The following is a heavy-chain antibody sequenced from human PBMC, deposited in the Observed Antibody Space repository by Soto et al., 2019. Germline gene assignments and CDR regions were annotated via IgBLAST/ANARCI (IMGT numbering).Heavy chain of an antibody. J-gene: IGHJ6*02. CDR3: AREPEHYNYGMDV. V-gene: IGHV5-51*01. CDR1: GYSFTTYG. Sequence: GAALKISGKGCGYSFTTYGIGWVRQMPGKGLEWMGIIYASDSDTRYSPSFQGQVTISADKSISTAYLQWSSLKASDTAMYYCAREPEHYNYGMDVWGQGTTVTVSS. CDR2: IYASDSDT.